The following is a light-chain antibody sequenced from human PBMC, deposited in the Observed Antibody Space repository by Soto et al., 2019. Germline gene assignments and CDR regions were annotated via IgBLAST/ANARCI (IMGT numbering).Light chain of an antibody. CDR3: QKYNSALGT. CDR1: RVIGIY. J-gene: IGKJ1*01. Sequence: DIPMTQSPSSLSASVGDRVTITCRASRVIGIYLAWYQQKPGKVPELLIYAASTLQSGVPPRFSGSGSGTDFTLTISSLQPEDVATYYCQKYNSALGTFGQGTKVEIK. V-gene: IGKV1-27*01. CDR2: AAS.